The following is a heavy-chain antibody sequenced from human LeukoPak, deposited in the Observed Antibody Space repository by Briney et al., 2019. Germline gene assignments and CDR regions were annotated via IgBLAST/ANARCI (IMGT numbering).Heavy chain of an antibody. Sequence: ASETLSLTCTVSGGSLSPYYWSWIRQSPGKGLEWIGYISYSGSTNSHPSLKSRVTISVDMSKPQFYLELSSVTAADTAVYYCARGRSSMVRGYYYYYMDVWGKGTTVTISS. D-gene: IGHD3-10*01. J-gene: IGHJ6*03. V-gene: IGHV4-59*01. CDR2: ISYSGST. CDR1: GGSLSPYY. CDR3: ARGRSSMVRGYYYYYMDV.